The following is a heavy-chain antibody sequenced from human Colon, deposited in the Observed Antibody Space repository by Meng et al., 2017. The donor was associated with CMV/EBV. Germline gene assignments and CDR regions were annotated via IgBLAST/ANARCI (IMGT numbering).Heavy chain of an antibody. J-gene: IGHJ4*02. D-gene: IGHD5-12*01. Sequence: SSFSSYVISWVRQAPGQGLEWMGWIRTYNGTTDYTQKFQGRVTMTTDTLTSTAYMELTSLKSDDTAVFYCARAREVGYSAYDYYDFWGQGTLVTVSS. CDR3: ARAREVGYSAYDYYDF. CDR2: IRTYNGTT. CDR1: SSFSSYV. V-gene: IGHV1-18*01.